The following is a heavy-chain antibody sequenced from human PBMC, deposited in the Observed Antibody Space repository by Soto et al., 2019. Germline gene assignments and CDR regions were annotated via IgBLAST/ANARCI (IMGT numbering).Heavy chain of an antibody. CDR3: ARLAYYYDSSGYPDY. Sequence: SETLSLTCAVSGGSISSGGYSWSWTRQPPGKGLEWIGYIYHSGSTYYNPSLKSRVTISVDRSKNQSSLKLSSVTAADTAVYYCARLAYYYDSSGYPDYWGQGTLVTVSS. CDR2: IYHSGST. V-gene: IGHV4-30-2*01. J-gene: IGHJ4*02. CDR1: GGSISSGGYS. D-gene: IGHD3-22*01.